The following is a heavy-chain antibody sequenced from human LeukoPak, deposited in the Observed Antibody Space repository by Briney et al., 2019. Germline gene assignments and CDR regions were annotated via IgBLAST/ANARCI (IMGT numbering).Heavy chain of an antibody. CDR1: GYXFTGYY. V-gene: IGHV1-2*02. J-gene: IGHJ1*01. Sequence: ASVKVSCKTSGYXFTGYYIHWVRQAPGQGLEWMGWINPNSGGTNYAQNFQGRVTMTRDTSISTAYMELSRLRSDDTAVYYCARALYDSSGYYPEYFQHWGQGTLVTVSS. CDR2: INPNSGGT. CDR3: ARALYDSSGYYPEYFQH. D-gene: IGHD3-22*01.